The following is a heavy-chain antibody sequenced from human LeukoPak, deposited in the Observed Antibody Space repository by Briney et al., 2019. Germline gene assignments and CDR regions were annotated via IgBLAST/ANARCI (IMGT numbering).Heavy chain of an antibody. J-gene: IGHJ3*01. Sequence: GGSLRLSCAASGFTFSSYAMSWVRQAPGKGLEWVSAISGSGGSTYYADSVKGRFTISRDNAKNSLYLQMNSLRAEDTALYYCAKDIQRNILTGYSSGAVTGQGWGQGTMVTVSS. CDR3: AKDIQRNILTGYSSGAVTGQG. V-gene: IGHV3-23*01. D-gene: IGHD3-9*01. CDR2: ISGSGGST. CDR1: GFTFSSYA.